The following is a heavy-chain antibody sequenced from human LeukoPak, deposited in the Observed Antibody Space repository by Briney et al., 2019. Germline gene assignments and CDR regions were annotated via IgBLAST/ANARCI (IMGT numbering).Heavy chain of an antibody. D-gene: IGHD4/OR15-4a*01. Sequence: ASVTVSCKASGYTFTGYNMHWVRQAPGQGLEWMGWINPNSGGTNYVQKFQGRVTMTRDTSISTAYMELSRLRSDDTAVYYCARVRSRTNDYWGQGTLVTVSS. J-gene: IGHJ4*02. CDR1: GYTFTGYN. CDR3: ARVRSRTNDY. V-gene: IGHV1-2*02. CDR2: INPNSGGT.